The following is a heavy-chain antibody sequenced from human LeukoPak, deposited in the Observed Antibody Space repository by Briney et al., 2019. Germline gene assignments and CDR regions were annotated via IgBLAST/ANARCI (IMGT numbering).Heavy chain of an antibody. J-gene: IGHJ4*02. V-gene: IGHV1-2*02. Sequence: GASVKVSCKASGYTFTGYYMHWVRQAPGQGLEWMGWINPNGGGTNYAQKFQGRVTMTRDTSISTAYMELSRLRSDDTAVYYCARGNGDWNYVDYWGQGTLVTVSS. CDR1: GYTFTGYY. D-gene: IGHD1-1*01. CDR3: ARGNGDWNYVDY. CDR2: INPNGGGT.